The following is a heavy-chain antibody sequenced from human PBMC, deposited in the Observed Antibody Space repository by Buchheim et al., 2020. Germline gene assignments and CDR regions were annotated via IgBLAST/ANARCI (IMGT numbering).Heavy chain of an antibody. D-gene: IGHD2-15*01. V-gene: IGHV1-2*02. CDR2: INPNSGGT. CDR3: ALLGYCSGGSCYPPVD. Sequence: QVQLVQSGAEVKKPGASVKVSCKASGYTFTGYYMHWVRQAPGQGLEWMGWINPNSGGTYFAQKFQGRVTMTSDTSISTAYMELSRLRSDDTAVYYCALLGYCSGGSCYPPVDWGQGTL. CDR1: GYTFTGYY. J-gene: IGHJ4*02.